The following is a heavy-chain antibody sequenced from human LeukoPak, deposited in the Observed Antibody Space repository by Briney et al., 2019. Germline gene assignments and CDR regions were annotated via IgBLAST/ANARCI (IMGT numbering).Heavy chain of an antibody. V-gene: IGHV3-21*01. CDR1: GFTFSSYA. J-gene: IGHJ4*02. CDR3: APQGEGYNSPFDY. CDR2: INSSSSYI. D-gene: IGHD5-24*01. Sequence: GGSLRLSCAASGFTFSSYAMNWVRQAPGKGLEWISSINSSSSYIYNADSVKGRFTISRDNSKNSLYLEMNSLRAEDTAVYYCAPQGEGYNSPFDYWGQGTLVTVS.